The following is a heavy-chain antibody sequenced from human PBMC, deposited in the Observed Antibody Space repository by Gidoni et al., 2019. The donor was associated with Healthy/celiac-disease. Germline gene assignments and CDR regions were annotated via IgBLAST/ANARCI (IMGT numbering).Heavy chain of an antibody. CDR3: AKDSGYYYVFDWFDP. CDR2: ISGSGGST. Sequence: EVQLLESVGGLVQPGGSLRLSCAASGFTFSSYAMSWVRQAPGKGLEWVSAISGSGGSTYYADSVKGRFTISRDNSKNTLYLQMNSLRAEDTAVYYCAKDSGYYYVFDWFDPWGQGTLVTVSS. J-gene: IGHJ5*02. CDR1: GFTFSSYA. D-gene: IGHD3-22*01. V-gene: IGHV3-23*01.